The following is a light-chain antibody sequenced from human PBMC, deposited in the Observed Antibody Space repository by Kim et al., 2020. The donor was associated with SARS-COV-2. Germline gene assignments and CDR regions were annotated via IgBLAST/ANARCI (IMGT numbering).Light chain of an antibody. V-gene: IGKV3-15*01. CDR2: GAS. Sequence: VSPGERATLSCRASQSVSSTLALYQQKPGQAPRLLIYGASTRATGIPARFSGSGSGTEFTLTISSLQSEDFAVYYCQQYNNWPLYTFGQGTKLEI. CDR3: QQYNNWPLYT. J-gene: IGKJ2*01. CDR1: QSVSST.